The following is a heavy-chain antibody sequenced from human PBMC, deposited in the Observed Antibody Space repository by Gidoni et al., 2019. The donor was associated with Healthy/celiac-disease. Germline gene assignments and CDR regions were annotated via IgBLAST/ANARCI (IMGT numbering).Heavy chain of an antibody. CDR3: ARMVLPRGYHDSSGYYYDY. CDR2: IYYSGST. V-gene: IGHV4-59*01. CDR1: GGSISSYY. J-gene: IGHJ4*02. Sequence: QVQLQESGPGLVKPSETLSLTCTVSGGSISSYYWSWIRQPPGKGLEWIGYIYYSGSTNYNPSLKSRVTISVDTSKNQFSLKLSSVTAADTAVYYCARMVLPRGYHDSSGYYYDYWGQGTLVTVSS. D-gene: IGHD3-22*01.